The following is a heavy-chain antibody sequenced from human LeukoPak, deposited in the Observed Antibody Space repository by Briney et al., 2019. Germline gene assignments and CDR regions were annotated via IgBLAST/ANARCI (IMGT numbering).Heavy chain of an antibody. Sequence: SQTLSLTCAISGDSVSSNSAAWNWIRQSPSRGLEWLGRTYYRSKWYNDYAVSVKSRITINPDTSKNQFSLKLSSVTAADTAVYYCARDTITMVRGVPTARFDPWGQGTLVTVSS. V-gene: IGHV6-1*01. J-gene: IGHJ5*02. CDR2: TYYRSKWYN. CDR3: ARDTITMVRGVPTARFDP. D-gene: IGHD3-10*01. CDR1: GDSVSSNSAA.